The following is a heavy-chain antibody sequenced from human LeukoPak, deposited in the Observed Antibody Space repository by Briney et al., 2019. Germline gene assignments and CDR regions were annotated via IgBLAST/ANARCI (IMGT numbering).Heavy chain of an antibody. V-gene: IGHV3-64*01. CDR2: ISSNGGST. CDR1: GFTFSSCA. J-gene: IGHJ4*02. CDR3: ARDRPIDY. Sequence: GGSLRLSCAASGFTFSSCAMHWVRQAPGKGLEYVSSISSNGGSTYYANSVKGRFTISRDNSKNTMYLQMGSLRAEDMAVYYCARDRPIDYWGQGTLVTVSS.